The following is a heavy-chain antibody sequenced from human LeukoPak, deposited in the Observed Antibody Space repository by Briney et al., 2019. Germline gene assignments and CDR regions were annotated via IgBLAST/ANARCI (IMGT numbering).Heavy chain of an antibody. CDR2: IYTSGST. D-gene: IGHD3-10*01. J-gene: IGHJ5*02. CDR3: ARAFDYYGSGINNWFDP. V-gene: IGHV4-61*02. Sequence: PSETLSLTCTVSGGPISSGSYYWSWIRQPAGKGLEWIGRIYTSGSTNYNPSLKSRVTISVDTSKNQFSLKLSSVTAADTAVYYCARAFDYYGSGINNWFDPWGQGTLVTVSS. CDR1: GGPISSGSYY.